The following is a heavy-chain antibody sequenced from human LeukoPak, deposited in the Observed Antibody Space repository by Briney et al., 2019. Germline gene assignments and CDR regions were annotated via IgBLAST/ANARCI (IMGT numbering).Heavy chain of an antibody. J-gene: IGHJ3*02. Sequence: SVKVSCKASGYIFTNYAISWVRQAPGQGLEWMGGIIPIFGTANYAQKFQGRVTITADESTSTAYMELSSLRSEDTAVYYCARARYCSSTSCLHPHAFDIWGQGTMVTVSS. CDR3: ARARYCSSTSCLHPHAFDI. V-gene: IGHV1-69*13. D-gene: IGHD2-2*01. CDR1: GYIFTNYA. CDR2: IIPIFGTA.